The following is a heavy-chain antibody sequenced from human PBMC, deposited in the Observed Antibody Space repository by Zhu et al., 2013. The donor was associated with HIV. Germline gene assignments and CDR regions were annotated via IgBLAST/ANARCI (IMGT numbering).Heavy chain of an antibody. CDR2: IYYNGNT. V-gene: IGHV4-39*07. CDR1: GASIFSSNYY. Sequence: QVQLQESGPGLVKPSETLSLTCTVSGASIFSSNYYWGWIRQTPGKGLEWIGSIYYNGNTYYTPSLKSRITISVDTSRNQFSLKLTSVTAADTAVYYCARDKKELDDFEYWGQGTLVTVSS. CDR3: ARDKKELDDFEY. J-gene: IGHJ4*02. D-gene: IGHD1-26*01.